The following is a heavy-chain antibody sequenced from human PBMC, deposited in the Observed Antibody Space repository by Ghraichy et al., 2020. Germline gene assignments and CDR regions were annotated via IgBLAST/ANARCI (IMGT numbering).Heavy chain of an antibody. Sequence: ASVKVSCKASGYTFTRYLMHWVRQAPGQGLECMGVINPSGGSTTYAQKFQGRVTMTRDTSTTTFYMELSSLRSDDTAVYYCARAVGGRDAFDFWGQGTVVTVSS. D-gene: IGHD1-26*01. CDR3: ARAVGGRDAFDF. V-gene: IGHV1-46*01. J-gene: IGHJ3*01. CDR2: INPSGGST. CDR1: GYTFTRYL.